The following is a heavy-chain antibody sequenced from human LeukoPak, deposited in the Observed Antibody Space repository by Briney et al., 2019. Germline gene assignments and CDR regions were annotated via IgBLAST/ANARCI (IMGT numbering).Heavy chain of an antibody. V-gene: IGHV4-59*01. D-gene: IGHD1-26*01. Sequence: SETLSLTCTVSGGSISSYYWSWIRQPPGKGLEWIGYIYYSGSTSYNPSLKSRVTISVDTSKNQFSLKLSSVTAADTAVYYCARVVGATTVAFDIWGQGTMVTVSS. CDR2: IYYSGST. J-gene: IGHJ3*02. CDR3: ARVVGATTVAFDI. CDR1: GGSISSYY.